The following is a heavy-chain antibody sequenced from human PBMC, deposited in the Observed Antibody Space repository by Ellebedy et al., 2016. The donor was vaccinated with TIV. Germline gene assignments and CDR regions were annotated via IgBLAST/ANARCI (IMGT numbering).Heavy chain of an antibody. Sequence: ASVKVSXKASGYTFTRYYMHWVRQAPGQGLEWMGKINPSGGSTTYAQKFQGRVTMTRDRSTSTVYMELSSLRSEDTAVYYCARDSDGHTYTMDVWGQGTTVTVSS. J-gene: IGHJ6*02. D-gene: IGHD1-1*01. CDR3: ARDSDGHTYTMDV. CDR1: GYTFTRYY. CDR2: INPSGGST. V-gene: IGHV1-46*01.